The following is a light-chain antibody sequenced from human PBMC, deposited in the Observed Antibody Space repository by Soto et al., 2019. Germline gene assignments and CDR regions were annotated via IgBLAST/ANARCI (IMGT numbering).Light chain of an antibody. V-gene: IGLV2-14*03. Sequence: QSALTQPASVSGSLGQSITISCTGTNSDIGPYDYVSWYQQHPGKAPKVLIYDVYNRPSGVSDRFSGSKSGNTASLTISGLQAEDEADYYCSSWTTTSTPYKFGTGTKLTVL. J-gene: IGLJ1*01. CDR1: NSDIGPYDY. CDR3: SSWTTTSTPYK. CDR2: DVY.